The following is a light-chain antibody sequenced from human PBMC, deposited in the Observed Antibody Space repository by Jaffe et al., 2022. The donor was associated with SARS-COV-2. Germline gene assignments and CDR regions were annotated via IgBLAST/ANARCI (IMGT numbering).Light chain of an antibody. CDR3: QQYYSIPLT. V-gene: IGKV4-1*01. CDR1: QSILYNSNNKNY. CDR2: WAS. J-gene: IGKJ4*01. Sequence: DIVMTQSPDSLGVSLGERATINCKSSQSILYNSNNKNYLAWYQQKSGQPPKLLIFWASTRESGVPDRFSGSGSGTDFTLTISSLQAEDVAVYYCQQYYSIPLTFGGGTKVEIK.